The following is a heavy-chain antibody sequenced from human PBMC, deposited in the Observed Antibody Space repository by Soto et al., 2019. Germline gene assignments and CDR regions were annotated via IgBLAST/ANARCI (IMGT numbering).Heavy chain of an antibody. J-gene: IGHJ4*02. CDR3: AREEYSAHYFDY. Sequence: GGSLRLSCAASGFTFSNSPIHWVRQAPGKGLEWVSVMSYDGNRQYYADSVKGRFTISRDNSKSTLYLQMNSLRFEDTAIYYCAREEYSAHYFDYWGQGALVTVSS. CDR1: GFTFSNSP. V-gene: IGHV3-30-3*01. CDR2: MSYDGNRQ. D-gene: IGHD5-18*01.